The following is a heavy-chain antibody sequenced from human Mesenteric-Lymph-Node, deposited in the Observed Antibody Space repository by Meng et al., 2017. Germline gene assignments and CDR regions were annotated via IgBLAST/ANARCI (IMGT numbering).Heavy chain of an antibody. V-gene: IGHV3-48*03. CDR3: VTDRFGDEDFDY. J-gene: IGHJ4*02. D-gene: IGHD2-21*02. CDR2: INTGGTAT. CDR1: GLTFRDYE. Sequence: GESLKTSCVVSGLTFRDYEMNWVRPAPGEGLEWVSYINTGGTATLYADSVRGRFTIARDDVKSSVYLQMYNPRAEDTAFCYCVTDRFGDEDFDYWGQGTLVTVSS.